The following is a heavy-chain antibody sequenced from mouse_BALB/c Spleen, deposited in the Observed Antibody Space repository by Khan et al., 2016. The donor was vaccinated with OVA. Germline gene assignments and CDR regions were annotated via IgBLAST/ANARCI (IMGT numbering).Heavy chain of an antibody. V-gene: IGHV1S136*01. CDR2: IYPYNDDT. CDR1: GFTFADYV. CDR3: GRSATDHYTVDS. Sequence: VQLQQPGPELVKPGASVRMSCKASGFTFADYVRHWVRQKPGQGIEWIGYIYPYNDDTESTERFKGKATLSLDKSSSTAYMDLTSLTSAESSVYYCGRSATDHYTVDSWGQGTSVTVSS. J-gene: IGHJ4*01. D-gene: IGHD1-1*01.